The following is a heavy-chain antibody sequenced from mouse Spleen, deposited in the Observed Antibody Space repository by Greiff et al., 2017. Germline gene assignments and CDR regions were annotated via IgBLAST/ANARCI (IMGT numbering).Heavy chain of an antibody. Sequence: VQLQQPGAELVMPGASVKLSCKASGYTFTSYWMHWVKQRPGQGLEWIGEIDPSDSYTNYNQKFKGKATLTVDKSSSTAYMQLSSLTSEDSAVYYCARSLFDYWGQGTTLTVSS. CDR1: GYTFTSYW. J-gene: IGHJ2*01. V-gene: IGHV1-69*01. CDR3: ARSLFDY. CDR2: IDPSDSYT.